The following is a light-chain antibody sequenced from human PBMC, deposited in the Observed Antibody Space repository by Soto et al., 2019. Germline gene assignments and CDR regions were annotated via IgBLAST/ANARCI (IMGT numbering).Light chain of an antibody. CDR2: GAS. V-gene: IGKV3-20*01. J-gene: IGKJ1*01. Sequence: EIVLTQSPGTLSLSPGERATLSCRASQSVSSSYLAWYQQKPGQAPRLLIYGASSRATSIPDRFSGSGSGTDFTLTISRLEPEDFAVYYCQQYGSSPMTFGQGTRVDMK. CDR3: QQYGSSPMT. CDR1: QSVSSSY.